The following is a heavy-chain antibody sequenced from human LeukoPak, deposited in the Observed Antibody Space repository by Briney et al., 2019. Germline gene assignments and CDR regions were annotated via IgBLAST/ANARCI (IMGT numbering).Heavy chain of an antibody. Sequence: PGGSLRLSCAASGFTFSTYWMHWVRQVPGKGLVWVSRISSDGISTAYADSVKGRFTLSRDNAKNTLYLQMNSLRADDTAVYYCARSREPGRDGDYWGQGTLATVSS. CDR2: ISSDGIST. CDR3: ARSREPGRDGDY. V-gene: IGHV3-74*01. J-gene: IGHJ4*02. CDR1: GFTFSTYW. D-gene: IGHD5-24*01.